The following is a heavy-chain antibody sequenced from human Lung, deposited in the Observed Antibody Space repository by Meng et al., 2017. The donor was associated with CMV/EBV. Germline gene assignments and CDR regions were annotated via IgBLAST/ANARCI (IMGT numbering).Heavy chain of an antibody. CDR3: ARDGAAGPANYYYYYGMDV. D-gene: IGHD6-13*01. V-gene: IGHV4-4*02. CDR1: GGSTSSSNW. Sequence: SETLSLXXAVSGGSTSSSNWWSWVRQPPGKGLEWIGEIYHSGSTNYNPSLKSRVTISVDKSKNQFSLKLSSVTAADTAVYYCARDGAAGPANYYYYYGMDVWGQGTXVTVSS. J-gene: IGHJ6*02. CDR2: IYHSGST.